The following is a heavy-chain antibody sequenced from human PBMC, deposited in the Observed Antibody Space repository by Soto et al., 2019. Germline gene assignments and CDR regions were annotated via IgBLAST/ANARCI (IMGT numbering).Heavy chain of an antibody. CDR2: IDPSDSYT. D-gene: IGHD5-12*01. V-gene: IGHV5-10-1*01. Sequence: ESLKISCKGSGYSFTSYWISWVRQMPGKGLEWMGRIDPSDSYTNYSPSFQGHVTISADKSISTAYLQWSSLKASDTAMYYCARRIVATTSGYGMDVWGQGTTVTVSS. J-gene: IGHJ6*02. CDR3: ARRIVATTSGYGMDV. CDR1: GYSFTSYW.